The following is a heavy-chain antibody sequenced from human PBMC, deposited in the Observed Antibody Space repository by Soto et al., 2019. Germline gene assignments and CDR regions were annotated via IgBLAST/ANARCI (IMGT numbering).Heavy chain of an antibody. D-gene: IGHD3-22*01. V-gene: IGHV1-69*04. CDR2: IIPLVHII. Sequence: AVEVSCKACGGFYSITNISWVRQAPGQGLEWMGRIIPLVHIINNAQKFQGRVAISADKSTSAAYMELSSLKSDDTAIYFCARERRMDDSNTFDALDVWGQGTMVTVSS. J-gene: IGHJ3*01. CDR3: ARERRMDDSNTFDALDV. CDR1: GGFYSITN.